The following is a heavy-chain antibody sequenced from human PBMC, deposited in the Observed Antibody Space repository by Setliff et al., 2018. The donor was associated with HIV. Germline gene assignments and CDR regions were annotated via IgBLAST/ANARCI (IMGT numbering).Heavy chain of an antibody. D-gene: IGHD6-19*01. J-gene: IGHJ6*03. Sequence: SVKVSCKASGGTFSSYAISWVRQAPGQGLEWMGRIIPIFGTANYAQKFQGRVTITADKSTSTAYMELSSLRSEDTAVYYCARDGDSSGWYGYYYYMDVWGKGTTVTVSS. CDR1: GGTFSSYA. CDR3: ARDGDSSGWYGYYYYMDV. V-gene: IGHV1-69*06. CDR2: IIPIFGTA.